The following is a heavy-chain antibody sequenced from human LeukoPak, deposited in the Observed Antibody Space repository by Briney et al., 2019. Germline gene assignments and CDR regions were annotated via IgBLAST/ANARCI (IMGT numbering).Heavy chain of an antibody. J-gene: IGHJ4*02. V-gene: IGHV1-2*02. CDR1: GYSFTDYY. D-gene: IGHD3-10*01. CDR2: INPNSGAT. CDR3: ARVGYYYGSGSYYNDFDY. Sequence: ASVKVSCKASGYSFTDYYMNWVRQAPGQGLEWMGWINPNSGATNYAQKFQGRVTMTRDTSIRTAYMELSSLRSDDTAVYYCARVGYYYGSGSYYNDFDYWGQGTLVTVSS.